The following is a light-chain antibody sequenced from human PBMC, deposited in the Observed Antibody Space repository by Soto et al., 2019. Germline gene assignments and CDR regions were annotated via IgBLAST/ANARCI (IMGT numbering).Light chain of an antibody. Sequence: DIVMTQSPESLAVSLGARATINCKSSESVFYSPNNNNYLAWYQQKPGQPLKLLLYWASTRESGVPDRFSGSGSETDFTPTINSLQAEDVAVYYCQQYYSTPWTFGQGTKVEIK. CDR3: QQYYSTPWT. J-gene: IGKJ1*01. CDR2: WAS. V-gene: IGKV4-1*01. CDR1: ESVFYSPNNNNY.